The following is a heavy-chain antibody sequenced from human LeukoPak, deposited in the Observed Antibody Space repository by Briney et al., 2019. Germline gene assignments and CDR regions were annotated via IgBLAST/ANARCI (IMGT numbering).Heavy chain of an antibody. CDR1: GFTFSSYS. V-gene: IGHV3-21*04. CDR3: VKVGSNYGDPKDY. D-gene: IGHD4-17*01. Sequence: GGSLRLSCAASGFTFSSYSMNWVRQAPGQGLEWVSSISGTSTYIYYADSVRGRFTIYRDNAKNSLYLQMNSLRADDTAVYYCVKVGSNYGDPKDYWGQGTLVSVTS. CDR2: ISGTSTYI. J-gene: IGHJ4*02.